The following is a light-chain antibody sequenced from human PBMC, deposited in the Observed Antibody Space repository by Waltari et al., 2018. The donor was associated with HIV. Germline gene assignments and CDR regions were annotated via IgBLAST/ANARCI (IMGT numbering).Light chain of an antibody. Sequence: QSALTQPASVSGSPGQSITISCTGTSSDVGGYKYVSWYQQHPGKAPKLMIYDISNRPLGVSTRFSGSKSGNTASLTISGLRAEDDADYFCSSYTSSRTPYYVLGTGTEVTVL. CDR1: SSDVGGYKY. CDR2: DIS. CDR3: SSYTSSRTPYYV. V-gene: IGLV2-14*01. J-gene: IGLJ1*01.